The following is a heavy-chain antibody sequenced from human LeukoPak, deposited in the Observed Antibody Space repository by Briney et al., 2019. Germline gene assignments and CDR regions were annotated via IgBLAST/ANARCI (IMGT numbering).Heavy chain of an antibody. V-gene: IGHV3-23*01. D-gene: IGHD3-22*01. CDR3: ATLPYDSSGYWTYFDN. J-gene: IGHJ4*02. Sequence: GSLRLSCAASGFTFSNYAMSWVRQAPGKGLEWVSGISGSGGNTYYADSVKGRFTISGDSSKNTLYLQMNSLRAEDTAVYYCATLPYDSSGYWTYFDNWSQGTLVTVSS. CDR2: ISGSGGNT. CDR1: GFTFSNYA.